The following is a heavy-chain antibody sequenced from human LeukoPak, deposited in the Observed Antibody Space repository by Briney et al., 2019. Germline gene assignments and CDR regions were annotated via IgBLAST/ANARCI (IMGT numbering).Heavy chain of an antibody. D-gene: IGHD6-13*01. Sequence: ASVKVSCKASGYTFTSYGISWVRQAPGQGLEWMGWISAYNGNTNYAQKLQGRVTMTTDTSTSTAYMELRSLRSDDTAVYYCARVPPSIAAAGTADYWGQGTLVTVSS. V-gene: IGHV1-18*01. CDR3: ARVPPSIAAAGTADY. J-gene: IGHJ4*02. CDR1: GYTFTSYG. CDR2: ISAYNGNT.